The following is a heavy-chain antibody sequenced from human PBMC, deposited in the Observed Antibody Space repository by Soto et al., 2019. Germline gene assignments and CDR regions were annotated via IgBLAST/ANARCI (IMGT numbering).Heavy chain of an antibody. CDR3: TRHSETVVTPNDAFDI. Sequence: GGSLRLSCAASGFTFSGSAMHWVRQASGKGLEWVGRIRSKANSYATAYAASVKGRFTISRDDSKNTAYLQMNSLKTEDTAVYYCTRHSETVVTPNDAFDIWGQGTMVTVS. CDR1: GFTFSGSA. J-gene: IGHJ3*02. CDR2: IRSKANSYAT. D-gene: IGHD2-21*02. V-gene: IGHV3-73*01.